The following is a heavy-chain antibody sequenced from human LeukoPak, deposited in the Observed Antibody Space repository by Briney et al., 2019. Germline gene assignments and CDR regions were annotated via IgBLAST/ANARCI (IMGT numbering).Heavy chain of an antibody. V-gene: IGHV3-7*03. Sequence: GGSLRLSCAASGFTFSSYWMSWVRQAPGKGLEWVANIKQDGSEKYYVDSVKGRFTISRDNAKNALYLQMNSLRAEDTAVYYCARDLAQRSYYDILTGYYPPDYWGQGTLVTVSS. CDR3: ARDLAQRSYYDILTGYYPPDY. CDR1: GFTFSSYW. J-gene: IGHJ4*02. D-gene: IGHD3-9*01. CDR2: IKQDGSEK.